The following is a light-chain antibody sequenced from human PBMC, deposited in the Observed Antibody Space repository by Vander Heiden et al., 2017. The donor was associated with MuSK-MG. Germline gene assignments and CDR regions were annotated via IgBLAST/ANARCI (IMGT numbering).Light chain of an antibody. CDR1: SSNIGSNY. V-gene: IGLV1-47*03. CDR3: AAWDDSLSGGV. J-gene: IGLJ2*01. CDR2: RNN. Sequence: QSVLTQPPSASGTPGQRVTISCSGSSSNIGSNYVYWYQQLPGTAPKLLIYRNNQRPSGVPDRFSGSKSGTSASLDITGLWSEDEADYYWAAWDDSLSGGVFGGGTKLTVL.